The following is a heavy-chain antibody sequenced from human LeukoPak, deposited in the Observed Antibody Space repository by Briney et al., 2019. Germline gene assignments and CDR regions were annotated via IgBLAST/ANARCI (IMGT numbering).Heavy chain of an antibody. D-gene: IGHD2-15*01. CDR3: ARIYCTGGSCYHHDY. J-gene: IGHJ4*02. Sequence: PSETLSLTCAVSGYFISSDYYWGWIRQPPGKGLVWIGTIYHIGSTYYNPSLKSRVIISVDTSKNQFSLKLNSVTAADTAVYYCARIYCTGGSCYHHDYWGQGTLVTVSS. CDR2: IYHIGST. CDR1: GYFISSDYY. V-gene: IGHV4-38-2*01.